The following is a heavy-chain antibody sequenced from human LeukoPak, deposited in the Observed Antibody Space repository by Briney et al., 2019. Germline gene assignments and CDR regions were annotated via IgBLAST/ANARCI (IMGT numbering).Heavy chain of an antibody. CDR3: ARSLWGRYRTHYFDY. Sequence: SVKVSCKASGGTFSSYAISWVRQAPGQGLEWMGGIIPIFGTANYAQKFQGRVTITADKSTSTAYMELSSLRSGDTAVYYCARSLWGRYRTHYFDYWGQGTLVTVSS. CDR2: IIPIFGTA. J-gene: IGHJ4*02. V-gene: IGHV1-69*06. CDR1: GGTFSSYA. D-gene: IGHD3-16*01.